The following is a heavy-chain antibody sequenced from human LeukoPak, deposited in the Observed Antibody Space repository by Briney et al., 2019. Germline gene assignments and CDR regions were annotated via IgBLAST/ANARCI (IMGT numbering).Heavy chain of an antibody. CDR3: ARSRAGNDFLCGFYAFDI. J-gene: IGHJ3*02. V-gene: IGHV4-34*01. CDR1: GVSLISYY. Sequence: SETLSLTCAGYGVSLISYYWSWIRQPPGKGLEWIGEINHSGRTNNNPSLKSRVTVLVHASNNQFSLELSSVTAADSAVHCWARSRAGNDFLCGFYAFDIWGQGTMVTVSS. CDR2: INHSGRT. D-gene: IGHD3-3*01.